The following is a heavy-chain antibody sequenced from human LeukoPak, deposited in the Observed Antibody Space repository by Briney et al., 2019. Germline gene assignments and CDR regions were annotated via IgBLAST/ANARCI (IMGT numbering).Heavy chain of an antibody. CDR1: GFTFSAYD. CDR2: IKQDGSEK. V-gene: IGHV3-7*01. CDR3: ARVLLAVAGRGWFDP. Sequence: GGSLRLSCATSGFTFSAYDMNWARQAPGKGLEWVANIKQDGSEKYYVDSVKGRFTISRDNAKNSLYLQMNSLRAEDTAVYYCARVLLAVAGRGWFDPWGQGTLVTVSS. J-gene: IGHJ5*02. D-gene: IGHD6-19*01.